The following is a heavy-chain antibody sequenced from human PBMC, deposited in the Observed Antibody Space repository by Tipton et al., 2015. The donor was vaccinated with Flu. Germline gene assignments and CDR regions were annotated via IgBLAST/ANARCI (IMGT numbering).Heavy chain of an antibody. CDR1: GFTFSRYA. CDR3: ARGSGEINIYLDS. CDR2: INQSGST. D-gene: IGHD6-19*01. V-gene: IGHV4-34*01. Sequence: LRLSCAASGFTFSRYAMSWVRQAPGKGLEWIGEINQSGSTNSNPSLKSRAAISVDTSKNQFSLKLSSLTAAETAVYYCARGSGEINIYLDSWGQGTVVTVSS. J-gene: IGHJ4*02.